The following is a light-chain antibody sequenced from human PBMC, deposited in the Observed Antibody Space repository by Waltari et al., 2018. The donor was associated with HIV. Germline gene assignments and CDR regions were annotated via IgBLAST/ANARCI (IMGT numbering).Light chain of an antibody. Sequence: EIVLTQSPATLSLSHGPRATPSCRASQTVTNNYVAWYQQKAGQAPRLLIYATSTRATGIPDRFSGSGSGTDFTLTISRLEPEDFAMYYCQQYVTTLYSFGQGTKLEIK. J-gene: IGKJ2*03. V-gene: IGKV3-20*01. CDR2: ATS. CDR3: QQYVTTLYS. CDR1: QTVTNNY.